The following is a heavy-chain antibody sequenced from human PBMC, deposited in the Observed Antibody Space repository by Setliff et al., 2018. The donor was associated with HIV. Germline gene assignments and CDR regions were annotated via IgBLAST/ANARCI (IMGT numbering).Heavy chain of an antibody. CDR2: IYYDGTT. J-gene: IGHJ6*03. V-gene: IGHV4-59*02. D-gene: IGHD3-10*01. CDR3: ARATFGSTSSGIDYYMDV. Sequence: SETLSLTCTVSGGSVSGYFWSWIRQPPGRGLEWIGYIYYDGTTNSNPSLKSRVTISVTTSKNQFSLKLSSVTAADTALYFCARATFGSTSSGIDYYMDVWGKGTTVTVSS. CDR1: GGSVSGYF.